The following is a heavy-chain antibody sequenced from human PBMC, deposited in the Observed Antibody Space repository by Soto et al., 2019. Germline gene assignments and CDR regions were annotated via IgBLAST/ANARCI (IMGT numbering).Heavy chain of an antibody. CDR3: ARDPKDYGDYFDY. CDR2: INSDGSST. Sequence: EVQLVESGGGLVQPGGSLRLSCAASGFTFSSYWMHWVRQAPGKGLVWVSRINSDGSSTSYADSVKGRFTISRDNAKNTLYLQMNSLGAEDTAVYYCARDPKDYGDYFDYWGQGTLVTVSS. V-gene: IGHV3-74*01. CDR1: GFTFSSYW. D-gene: IGHD4-17*01. J-gene: IGHJ4*02.